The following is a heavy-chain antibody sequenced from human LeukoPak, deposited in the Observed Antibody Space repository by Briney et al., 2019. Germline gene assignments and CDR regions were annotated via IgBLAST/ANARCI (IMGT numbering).Heavy chain of an antibody. CDR3: ARGFGVVRLFGY. CDR1: GGSISSSSYY. CDR2: IYYSGST. D-gene: IGHD3-3*01. J-gene: IGHJ4*02. V-gene: IGHV4-39*07. Sequence: SETLSLTCTVSGGSISSSSYYWGWIRQPPGKGPEWIGSIYYSGSTYYNPSLKSRVTISVDTSKNQFSLKLSSVTAADTAVYYCARGFGVVRLFGYWGQGTLVTVSS.